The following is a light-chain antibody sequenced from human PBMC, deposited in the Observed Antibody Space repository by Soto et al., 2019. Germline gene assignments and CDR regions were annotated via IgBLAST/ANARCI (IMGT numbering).Light chain of an antibody. V-gene: IGLV2-14*01. Sequence: QSALTQPASVSGSPGQSITISCTGTSSDVGGYNHVSWYQQHSGKVPKVIIYEVSNRPSGVSDRFSGSKSGNTASLTISGLQPEDEADYYCNSYTNTDTFWVFGGGTKLT. J-gene: IGLJ3*02. CDR2: EVS. CDR3: NSYTNTDTFWV. CDR1: SSDVGGYNH.